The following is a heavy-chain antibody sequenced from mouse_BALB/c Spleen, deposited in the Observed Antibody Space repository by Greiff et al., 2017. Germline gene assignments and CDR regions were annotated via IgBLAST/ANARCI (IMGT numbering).Heavy chain of an antibody. CDR2: ISSGGSYT. V-gene: IGHV5-9-4*01. Sequence: EVQRVESGGGLVKPGGSLKLSCAASGFTFSSYAMSWVRQSPEKRLEWVAEISSGGSYTYYPDTVTGRFTISRDNAKNTLYLEMSSLRSEDTAMYYCARAGIYYDYDENAMDYWGQGTSVTVSS. J-gene: IGHJ4*01. D-gene: IGHD2-4*01. CDR3: ARAGIYYDYDENAMDY. CDR1: GFTFSSYA.